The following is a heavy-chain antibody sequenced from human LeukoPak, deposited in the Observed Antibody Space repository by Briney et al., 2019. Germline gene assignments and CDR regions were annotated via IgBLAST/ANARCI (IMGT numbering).Heavy chain of an antibody. CDR2: ISDSGGST. D-gene: IGHD2-15*01. J-gene: IGHJ4*02. CDR3: ARGYCSGGSCTWGLFDS. V-gene: IGHV3-23*01. CDR1: GFIFSTHA. Sequence: GGSLRLSCVASGFIFSTHAMSWVRLAPGRGLEWVSTISDSGGSTYYTESVKGRFTISRDNSMSTLSLQMKSLRVEDTALYYCARGYCSGGSCTWGLFDSWGQGTLVTVYS.